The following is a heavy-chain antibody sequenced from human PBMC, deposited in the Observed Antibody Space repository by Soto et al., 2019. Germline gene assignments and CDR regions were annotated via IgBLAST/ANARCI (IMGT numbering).Heavy chain of an antibody. J-gene: IGHJ4*02. V-gene: IGHV3-30*18. CDR1: GFTFSSYG. Sequence: GGSLRLSCAASGFTFSSYGMHWVRQAPGKGLEWVAVISYDGSNKYYADSVKGRFTISRDNSKNTLYLQMNSLRAEDTAVYYCAKERYSISSPDFDYWGEGT. D-gene: IGHD6-6*01. CDR2: ISYDGSNK. CDR3: AKERYSISSPDFDY.